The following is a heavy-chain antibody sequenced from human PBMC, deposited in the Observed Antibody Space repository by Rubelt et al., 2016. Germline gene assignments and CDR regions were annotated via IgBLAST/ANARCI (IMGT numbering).Heavy chain of an antibody. CDR2: ISAYNGNT. D-gene: IGHD6-19*01. V-gene: IGHV1-18*01. J-gene: IGHJ4*02. CDR1: TFTSYG. Sequence: TFTSYGITWVRQAPGQGLEWMGWISAYNGNTNYAQKFQGRVTMTTDTSTTTAYMELRGLRSDDTAVYYCARGAGTSGWPENWGQGTLVTVSS. CDR3: ARGAGTSGWPEN.